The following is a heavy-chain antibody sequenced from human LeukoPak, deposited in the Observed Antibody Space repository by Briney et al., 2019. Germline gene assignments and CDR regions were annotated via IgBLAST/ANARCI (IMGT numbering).Heavy chain of an antibody. D-gene: IGHD5-18*01. V-gene: IGHV3-23*01. CDR1: GFTFSSYG. Sequence: GGTLRLSCAASGFTFSSYGMSWVRQAPGKGLEWVSAISGSDGSTNYADSVKGRFTISRDNSKNTLYLQMNSLRAEDTAVYYCVEGGAARSDYWGQGTLVAVSS. CDR3: VEGGAARSDY. J-gene: IGHJ4*02. CDR2: ISGSDGST.